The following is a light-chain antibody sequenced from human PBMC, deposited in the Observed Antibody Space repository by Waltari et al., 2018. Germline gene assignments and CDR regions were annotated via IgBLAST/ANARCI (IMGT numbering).Light chain of an antibody. CDR1: QSVRSN. CDR3: RQNNSWPYT. J-gene: IGKJ2*01. V-gene: IGKV3-15*01. CDR2: GAS. Sequence: LVITQSPATLSVSPAERVTLSCRASQSVRSNLPGYQQNPGQAPRLLICGASTRATGIPTRFSGGGSGTEFALTISHLQSEDSAVYYSRQNNSWPYTFSQGTKLEI.